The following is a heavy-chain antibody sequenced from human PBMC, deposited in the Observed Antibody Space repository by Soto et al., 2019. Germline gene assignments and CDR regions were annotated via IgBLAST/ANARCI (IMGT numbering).Heavy chain of an antibody. Sequence: PSETLSLTCTVSGGSISSYYWSWIRQPPGKGLEWIGYIYYSGSTNYNPSLKSRVTISVDTSKNQFSLKLSSVTAADTAVYYCARWAAQTWRWWFDPWGQGTLVTVSS. J-gene: IGHJ5*02. V-gene: IGHV4-59*08. CDR3: ARWAAQTWRWWFDP. CDR1: GGSISSYY. CDR2: IYYSGST.